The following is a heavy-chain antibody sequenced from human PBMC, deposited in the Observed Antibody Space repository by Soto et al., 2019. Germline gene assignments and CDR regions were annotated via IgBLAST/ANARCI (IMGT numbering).Heavy chain of an antibody. D-gene: IGHD3-16*01. Sequence: QITLKESGPTLVNPTQTLTLTCTFSGFALSTSGVGVGWIRQSPGKALEWVALIYWNDDKRYSPSLKSRLTITKDTSKNQVVLTMTNMDPVDTAPYYCAHTLSSADYVSWYFDLWGRGTLVTVSS. CDR2: IYWNDDK. CDR1: GFALSTSGVG. V-gene: IGHV2-5*01. J-gene: IGHJ2*01. CDR3: AHTLSSADYVSWYFDL.